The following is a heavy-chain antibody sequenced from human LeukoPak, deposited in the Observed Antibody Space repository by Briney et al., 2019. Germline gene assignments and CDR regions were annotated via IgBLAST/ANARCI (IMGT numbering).Heavy chain of an antibody. CDR3: AKGGDYYGYRNWFDP. V-gene: IGHV3-23*01. Sequence: GGSLRLSCAASGFTFSSYAMSWVRQAPGKGLEWVSAISGSGSNTYYADSVKGRFTISRDNSKNTLYLQMNSLRAEDTAVYYCAKGGDYYGYRNWFDPWGQGTLVTVSS. J-gene: IGHJ5*02. CDR1: GFTFSSYA. D-gene: IGHD3-16*02. CDR2: ISGSGSNT.